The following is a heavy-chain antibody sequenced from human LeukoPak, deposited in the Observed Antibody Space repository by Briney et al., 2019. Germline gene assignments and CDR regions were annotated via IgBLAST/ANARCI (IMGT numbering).Heavy chain of an antibody. J-gene: IGHJ4*02. CDR3: ASPRGYCSGGSCPYYFDY. CDR2: IKPDGREK. Sequence: PGGSLRLSCAASGFTFSSYWMSWVRRAPGKGLEWVANIKPDGREKYYVDSVKGRFTISRDNPKNSLYLQMNSLRAEDTAVYYCASPRGYCSGGSCPYYFDYWGQGTLVTVSS. D-gene: IGHD2-15*01. V-gene: IGHV3-7*01. CDR1: GFTFSSYW.